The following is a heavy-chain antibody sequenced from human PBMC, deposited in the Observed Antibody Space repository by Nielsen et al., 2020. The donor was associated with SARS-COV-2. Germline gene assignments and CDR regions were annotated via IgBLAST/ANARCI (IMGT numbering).Heavy chain of an antibody. CDR2: FDPEDGET. J-gene: IGHJ5*02. D-gene: IGHD6-13*01. V-gene: IGHV1-24*01. CDR3: ATAPGIAAATTGWFDP. CDR1: GYTLTELY. Sequence: ASVKVSCKVSGYTLTELYMHWVRQAPGKGLEWMGGFDPEDGETIYAQKFQGRVTMTEDTSTDTAYMELSSLRSEDTAVYYCATAPGIAAATTGWFDPWGQGTLVTVSS.